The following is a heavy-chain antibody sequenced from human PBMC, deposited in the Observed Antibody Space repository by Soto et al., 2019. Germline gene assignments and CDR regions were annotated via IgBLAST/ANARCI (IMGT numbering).Heavy chain of an antibody. CDR2: IYHSGST. CDR1: GGSISSSNW. CDR3: ARDRGGRSYYYGMDV. V-gene: IGHV4-4*02. D-gene: IGHD3-3*01. J-gene: IGHJ6*02. Sequence: SETLSLTCAVSGGSISSSNWWSWVRQPPGKGLEWFGEIYHSGSTNYNPSLKSRVTISVDKSKNQFSLKLSSVTAADTAVYYCARDRGGRSYYYGMDVWGQGTTVTVSS.